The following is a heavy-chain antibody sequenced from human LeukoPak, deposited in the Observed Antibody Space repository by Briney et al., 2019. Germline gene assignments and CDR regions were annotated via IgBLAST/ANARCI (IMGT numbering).Heavy chain of an antibody. CDR3: ASDRTGKVARY. Sequence: PRGSLRLSCADSGFTFSSYCMSWVRQAPGKGLEWVANIKQDGREAYYVDSVKGRVTISRDNAKNSLYLQMNRLRAEDTDVYYCASDRTGKVARYWGQGTLVTVSS. CDR2: IKQDGREA. V-gene: IGHV3-7*05. CDR1: GFTFSSYC. D-gene: IGHD5-12*01. J-gene: IGHJ4*02.